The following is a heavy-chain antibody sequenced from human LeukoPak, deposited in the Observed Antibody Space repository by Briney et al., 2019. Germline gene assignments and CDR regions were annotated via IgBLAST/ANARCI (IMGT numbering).Heavy chain of an antibody. CDR2: IRSKAYGGTT. CDR3: TKESSGWYEGWFDP. D-gene: IGHD6-19*01. J-gene: IGHJ5*02. V-gene: IGHV3-49*04. CDR1: GFTFGDYA. Sequence: PGRSLRLSCTASGFTFGDYAMSWVRQAPGKGLEWVGFIRSKAYGGTTEYAASVKGRFTISRDDSKSTAYLQMNSLKTEDTAVYYCTKESSGWYEGWFDPWGQGTLVTVSS.